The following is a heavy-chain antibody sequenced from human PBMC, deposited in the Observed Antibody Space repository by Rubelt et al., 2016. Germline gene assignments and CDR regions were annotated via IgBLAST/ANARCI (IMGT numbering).Heavy chain of an antibody. CDR2: IKSKAEGETT. V-gene: IGHV3-15*05. Sequence: EVQLVESGGGLIQPGGSLRLACEASGFTFSKAWLSWVRQAPGKGLEWVGRIKSKAEGETTDYAAAVKGRFTISRDESQSTVVLQMSGLEVADTGIYYGWVHGGNWGRGTLVTVSS. J-gene: IGHJ4*02. D-gene: IGHD4-23*01. CDR1: GFTFSKAW. CDR3: WVHGGN.